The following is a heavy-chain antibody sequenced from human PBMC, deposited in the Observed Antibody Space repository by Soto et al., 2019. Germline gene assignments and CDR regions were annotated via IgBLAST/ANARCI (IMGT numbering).Heavy chain of an antibody. V-gene: IGHV4-30-2*01. CDR1: GGSISSCGYS. D-gene: IGHD7-27*01. CDR3: ARVPGP. CDR2: IYHSGST. Sequence: SETLSLTCTFSGGSISSCGYSWSWIRQPPGKGLEWIGYIYHSGSTYYNPSLKSRVTISVDRSKNQFSLKLSSVTAADTAVYYCARVPGPWGQGTLVTVSS. J-gene: IGHJ5*02.